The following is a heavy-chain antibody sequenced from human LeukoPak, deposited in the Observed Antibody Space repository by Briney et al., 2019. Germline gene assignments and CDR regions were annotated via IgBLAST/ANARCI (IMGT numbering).Heavy chain of an antibody. D-gene: IGHD3-3*01. V-gene: IGHV1-18*01. CDR3: ASMRIDITIFGVDMGYFDY. J-gene: IGHJ4*02. CDR1: GYTFTSYG. CDR2: ISAYNGNT. Sequence: GASVKVSCKASGYTFTSYGISWVRQAPGQGLEWMGWISAYNGNTNYAQKLQGRVTMTTDTSTSTAYMELRSLRSDDTAVYYCASMRIDITIFGVDMGYFDYWGQGTLVTVSS.